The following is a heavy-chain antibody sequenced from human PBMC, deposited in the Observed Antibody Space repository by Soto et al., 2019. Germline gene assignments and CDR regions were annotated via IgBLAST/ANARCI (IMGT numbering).Heavy chain of an antibody. CDR1: GGTFSSYA. J-gene: IGHJ6*02. CDR3: ARHINYYECSGYYAGYYYGMYV. Sequence: QVQLVQSGAAVKKPGSSVKVSCKASGGTFSSYAISWVRQSPGQGLEWMGGIITIFGTANYAQKFQGRVTITADESTSTAYMELSSLRSEETAVYSCARHINYYECSGYYAGYYYGMYVWGQGTTVTVAS. CDR2: IITIFGTA. D-gene: IGHD3-22*01. V-gene: IGHV1-69*01.